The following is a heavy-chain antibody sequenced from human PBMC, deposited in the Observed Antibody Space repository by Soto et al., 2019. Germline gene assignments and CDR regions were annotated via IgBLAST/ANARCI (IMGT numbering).Heavy chain of an antibody. J-gene: IGHJ6*02. Sequence: PGGSLRLSCAASGFTFSSYGMHWVRQAPGKGLEWVAVIWYDGSNKYYADSVKGRFTISRDNSKNTLYLQMNSLRAEDTAVYYCARVSEPPAGYYYYGMDVWGQGTTVTVSS. CDR2: IWYDGSNK. CDR3: ARVSEPPAGYYYYGMDV. V-gene: IGHV3-33*01. CDR1: GFTFSSYG.